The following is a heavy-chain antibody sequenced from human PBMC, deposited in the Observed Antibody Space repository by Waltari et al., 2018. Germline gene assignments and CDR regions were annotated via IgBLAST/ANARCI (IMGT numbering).Heavy chain of an antibody. J-gene: IGHJ4*02. CDR1: GYSFTSYW. D-gene: IGHD6-13*01. CDR2: IYPGDSDT. Sequence: EVQLVQSGAEVQQPGESLKLSCQGSGYSFTSYWIGWVRQMPGKGLEWMGIIYPGDSDTRYSPSFQGQVTISADKSISTAYLQWSSLKASDTAMYYCARIGPGYSSSGGFDYWGQGTLVTVSS. V-gene: IGHV5-51*03. CDR3: ARIGPGYSSSGGFDY.